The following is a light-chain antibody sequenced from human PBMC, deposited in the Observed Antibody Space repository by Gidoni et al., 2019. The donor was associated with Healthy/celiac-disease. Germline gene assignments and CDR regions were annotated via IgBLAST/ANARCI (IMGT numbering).Light chain of an antibody. V-gene: IGKV2-28*01. Sequence: DIVMTQSPLSMPVTPGEPASISCRSSQSLLLSNGYNYLDWYLQKPGQSPQLLIYLGSNRASGVPDRFSGSGSGTDFTLKISRVEAEDVGVYYCMQAQQTPEYTFGQGTKVEIK. J-gene: IGKJ2*01. CDR1: QSLLLSNGYNY. CDR2: LGS. CDR3: MQAQQTPEYT.